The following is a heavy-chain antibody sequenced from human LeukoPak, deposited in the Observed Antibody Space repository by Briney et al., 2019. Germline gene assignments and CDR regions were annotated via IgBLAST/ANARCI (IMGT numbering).Heavy chain of an antibody. Sequence: ASVKVSCKASGYTFTSYYMHWVRQARGQGLEWMGVINPSGDGTSYAQKCQGRVTLTRNVSTSTVYMELSSLRSEDTAVYYCARTGCSDTSKFDYWGQGTLVTVSS. CDR1: GYTFTSYY. D-gene: IGHD2-2*01. J-gene: IGHJ4*02. CDR2: INPSGDGT. V-gene: IGHV1-46*01. CDR3: ARTGCSDTSKFDY.